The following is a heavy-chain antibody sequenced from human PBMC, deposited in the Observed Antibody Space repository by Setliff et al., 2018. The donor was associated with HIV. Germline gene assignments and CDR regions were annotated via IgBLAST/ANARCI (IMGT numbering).Heavy chain of an antibody. CDR3: VRGSGYYYFDN. V-gene: IGHV3-74*01. D-gene: IGHD3-22*01. CDR1: GFTFSSYW. Sequence: GGSLRLSCAASGFTFSSYWMHWVRQAPGKGLVWVFGMNTDGSSTRYADSVKGRFTISRDNAKNMLYLQMNSLSADATAVYYCVRGSGYYYFDNWGQGALVTVSS. CDR2: MNTDGSST. J-gene: IGHJ4*02.